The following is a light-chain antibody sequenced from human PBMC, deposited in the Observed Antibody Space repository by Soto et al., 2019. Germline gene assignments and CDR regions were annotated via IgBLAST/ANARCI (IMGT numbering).Light chain of an antibody. Sequence: DIQMTQSPSTLSASVGDRVTITCRASQSISSRLAWYQTTPAKAPKLLIYGASSLESGVPSRFSGSGSATEFTLSISSLQPDDFAAYYCQQYNSYSPRTFGQGTKVDIK. CDR1: QSISSR. CDR2: GAS. CDR3: QQYNSYSPRT. V-gene: IGKV1-5*01. J-gene: IGKJ1*01.